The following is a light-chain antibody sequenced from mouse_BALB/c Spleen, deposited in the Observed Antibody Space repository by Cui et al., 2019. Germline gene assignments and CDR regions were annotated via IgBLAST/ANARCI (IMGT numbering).Light chain of an antibody. V-gene: IGKV12-46*01. CDR2: AAT. CDR3: QHFWGTPLT. CDR1: ENIYSN. Sequence: DIQMTQSPASLSVSVGETVTITCRASENIYSNLAWYQQKQGKSPQLLVYAATNLADGVPSRFSGSGSGTQYSLKINGLQSEDFGSYYCQHFWGTPLTFGAGTKLELK. J-gene: IGKJ5*01.